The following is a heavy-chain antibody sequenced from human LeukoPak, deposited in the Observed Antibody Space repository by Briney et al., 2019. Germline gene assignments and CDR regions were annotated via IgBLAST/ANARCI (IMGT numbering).Heavy chain of an antibody. CDR1: GYSFLNYD. V-gene: IGHV1-8*01. CDR3: ARLDDFNGYYFVGF. Sequence: ASVKVSCKTSGYSFLNYDINWVRQAPGQGLEWMGWMNSNTGNTGTGQRFQGRVTLTRDISLNTAYMELSSLRPDDTAVYFCARLDDFNGYYFVGFWGPGTPVTVSS. D-gene: IGHD3-22*01. CDR2: MNSNTGNT. J-gene: IGHJ4*02.